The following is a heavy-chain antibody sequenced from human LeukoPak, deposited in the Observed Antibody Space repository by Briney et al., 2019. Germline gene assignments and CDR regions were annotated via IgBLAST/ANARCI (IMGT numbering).Heavy chain of an antibody. CDR3: AREGGFYRPLDY. V-gene: IGHV4-4*02. CDR1: GGSVINTNW. CDR2: VHLDGRT. Sequence: SETLSLTCGVSGGSVINTNWWIWVRLPPGKGLEWIGEVHLDGRTNYNPSLESRLTMSVDVSENQVSLKLTSVTAADTAVYYCAREGGFYRPLDYSGQGTLVTVSS. D-gene: IGHD3-3*01. J-gene: IGHJ4*02.